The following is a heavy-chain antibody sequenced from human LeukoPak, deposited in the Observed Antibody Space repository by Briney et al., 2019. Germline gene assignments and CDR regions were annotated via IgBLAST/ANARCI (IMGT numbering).Heavy chain of an antibody. D-gene: IGHD1-14*01. CDR2: INHGGSA. Sequence: PSETLSLTCAVYGGSFSGYYWSWIRQPPGKGLEWLGEINHGGSANYNPSLKSRVTISVDTSKNQFSLKLSSVTAADTAVYYCTRGVGHNPFFDIWGQGTTVTVSS. CDR3: TRGVGHNPFFDI. CDR1: GGSFSGYY. V-gene: IGHV4-34*01. J-gene: IGHJ3*02.